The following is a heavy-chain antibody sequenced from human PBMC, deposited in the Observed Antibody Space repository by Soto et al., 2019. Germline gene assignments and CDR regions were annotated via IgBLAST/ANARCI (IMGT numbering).Heavy chain of an antibody. Sequence: GGSLRLSCAASGFTFSSYWMSWVRQAPGKGLEWVANIKQDGSEKYYVDTVKGRFTISRDNAKNSLYLQMNSLRSEYSALYYCAREVDYYDSSGSYYAWFDPWGQGT. J-gene: IGHJ5*02. CDR2: IKQDGSEK. CDR3: AREVDYYDSSGSYYAWFDP. CDR1: GFTFSSYW. D-gene: IGHD3-22*01. V-gene: IGHV3-7*01.